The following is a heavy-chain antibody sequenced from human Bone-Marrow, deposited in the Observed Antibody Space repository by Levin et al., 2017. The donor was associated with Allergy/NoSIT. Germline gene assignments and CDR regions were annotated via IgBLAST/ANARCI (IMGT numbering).Heavy chain of an antibody. CDR3: ANLGRGFHYGSGSYVDY. J-gene: IGHJ4*02. D-gene: IGHD3-10*01. Sequence: PGGSLRLSCAASGFTFSSYGMHWVRQAPGKGLEWVAVISYDGSNKYYADSVKGRFTISRDNSKNTLYLQMNSLRAEDTAVYYCANLGRGFHYGSGSYVDYWGQGTLVTVSS. CDR2: ISYDGSNK. CDR1: GFTFSSYG. V-gene: IGHV3-30*18.